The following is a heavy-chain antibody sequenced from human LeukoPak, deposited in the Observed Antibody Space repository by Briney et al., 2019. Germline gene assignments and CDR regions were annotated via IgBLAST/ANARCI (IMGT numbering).Heavy chain of an antibody. Sequence: PGGSLRLSCAASGFSFSKYAMDWVRQAPGKGLEWVAVMSNDGSNKYYADSVKGRFTISRDNSKNTLYLQMNSLRAEDTAVYYCARDAGYCGGDCYSDWYFDLWGRGTLVTVSS. V-gene: IGHV3-30*04. CDR2: MSNDGSNK. CDR3: ARDAGYCGGDCYSDWYFDL. J-gene: IGHJ2*01. CDR1: GFSFSKYA. D-gene: IGHD2-21*02.